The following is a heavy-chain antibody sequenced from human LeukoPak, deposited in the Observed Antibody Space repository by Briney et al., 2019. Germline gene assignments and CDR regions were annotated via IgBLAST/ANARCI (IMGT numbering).Heavy chain of an antibody. CDR1: GFTVSSKY. CDR2: MYSGGST. Sequence: PGGSLRLSCAASGFTVSSKYMSWVRQAPGKGLEWVSVMYSGGSTYYADSVEGRFTISRDSSKNTVYLQMSSLRAEDTAVYYCARRGVEMSAVRPDNWLDPWGQGTLVTVSS. CDR3: ARRGVEMSAVRPDNWLDP. V-gene: IGHV3-53*01. J-gene: IGHJ5*02. D-gene: IGHD3-10*01.